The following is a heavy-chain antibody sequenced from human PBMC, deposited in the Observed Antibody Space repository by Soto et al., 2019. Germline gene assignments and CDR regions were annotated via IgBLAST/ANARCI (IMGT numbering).Heavy chain of an antibody. V-gene: IGHV4-34*01. CDR2: INHSGNT. D-gene: IGHD2-15*01. CDR3: ARVKVVGYVLDV. Sequence: SETLSLTCAVFGGSFSGHYWSWIRQPPGKGLEWIGEINHSGNTNYSPSRQSRVIISVDTSKNQFSLRLSSVTAADTAVYYCARVKVVGYVLDVWGQGTTVTVSS. J-gene: IGHJ6*02. CDR1: GGSFSGHY.